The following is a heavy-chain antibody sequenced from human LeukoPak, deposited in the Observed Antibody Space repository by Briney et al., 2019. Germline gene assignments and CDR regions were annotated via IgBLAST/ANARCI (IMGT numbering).Heavy chain of an antibody. CDR1: GFTFSGYA. D-gene: IGHD2-15*01. J-gene: IGHJ4*02. CDR3: APDLRGAAWSLDY. CDR2: ISGSGGST. V-gene: IGHV3-23*01. Sequence: GGSLRLSCAASGFTFSGYAMTWVRQAPGKGLEWVSFISGSGGSTNSADSVKGRFTISRDNSKNTLYLQMNSLRAEDTAVYYCAPDLRGAAWSLDYWGQGTLVTVSS.